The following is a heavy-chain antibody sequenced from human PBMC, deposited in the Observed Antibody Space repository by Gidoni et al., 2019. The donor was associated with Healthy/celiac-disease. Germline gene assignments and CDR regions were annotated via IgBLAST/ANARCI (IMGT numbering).Heavy chain of an antibody. CDR1: GGSISSSRYY. D-gene: IGHD4-17*01. CDR3: ARLCGDYVWYFDY. V-gene: IGHV4-39*01. J-gene: IGHJ4*02. Sequence: QLQLQESGPGLVKPSETLSLTCTVSGGSISSSRYYWGWIRQPPGKGLEWIGSIYYSGSTYYNPSLKSRVTISVDTSKNQFSLKLSSVTAADTAVYYCARLCGDYVWYFDYWGQGTLVTVSS. CDR2: IYYSGST.